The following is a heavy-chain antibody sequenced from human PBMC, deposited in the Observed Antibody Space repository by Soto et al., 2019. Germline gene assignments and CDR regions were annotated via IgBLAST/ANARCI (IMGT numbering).Heavy chain of an antibody. CDR3: ARNKRYCSSTSCYSHFDY. V-gene: IGHV4-4*02. CDR2: IYHSGST. D-gene: IGHD2-2*01. CDR1: GGSISSSNW. Sequence: SETLSLTCAVSGGSISSSNWWSWVRQPPGKGLEWNGEIYHSGSTNYHPSLKSRVTISVDKSKNQFSLKLSSVTAADTAVYYCARNKRYCSSTSCYSHFDYWGQGTLVTVSS. J-gene: IGHJ4*02.